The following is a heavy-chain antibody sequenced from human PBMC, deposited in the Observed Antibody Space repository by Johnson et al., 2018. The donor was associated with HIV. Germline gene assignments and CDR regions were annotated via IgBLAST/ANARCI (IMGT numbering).Heavy chain of an antibody. CDR3: ASVRVSNYDILTGYPLNAFDI. D-gene: IGHD3-9*01. CDR2: IRYDGSNK. J-gene: IGHJ3*02. V-gene: IGHV3-30*02. Sequence: QVQLVESGGGVVQPGGSLRLSCAASGFTFSSYGMHWVRQAPGKGLEWVAFIRYDGSNKYYADSVKGRFTISRDNSKNTLYLQMNSLRAEDTAVYYCASVRVSNYDILTGYPLNAFDIWGQGTMVTVSS. CDR1: GFTFSSYG.